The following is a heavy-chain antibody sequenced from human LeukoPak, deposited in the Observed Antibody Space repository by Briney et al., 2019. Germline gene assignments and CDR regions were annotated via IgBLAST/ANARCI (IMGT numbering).Heavy chain of an antibody. CDR1: GFTFSSYA. Sequence: GGSLRLSCAASGFTFSSYAMSWVRQAPGKGLEWVSAISGSGGSTYYADSVKGRFTISRDNSKNTLYLQMNSLRAEDTAVYYCAKPSDIVVVPAASPDYWGQGTLVTVSS. J-gene: IGHJ4*02. CDR3: AKPSDIVVVPAASPDY. CDR2: ISGSGGST. D-gene: IGHD2-2*01. V-gene: IGHV3-23*01.